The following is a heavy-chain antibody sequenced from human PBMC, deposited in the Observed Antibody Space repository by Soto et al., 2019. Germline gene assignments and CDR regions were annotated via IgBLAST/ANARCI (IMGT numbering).Heavy chain of an antibody. CDR3: SRGYPPRDQLGNLPGAF. D-gene: IGHD1-1*01. CDR1: GYTFTSYY. J-gene: IGHJ4*02. V-gene: IGHV1-46*03. CDR2: INPSGGST. Sequence: QVQLVQSGAEVMQPGASVKVSCKASGYTFTSYYIQWVRQAPGQGLEWMGIINPSGGSTNYAQKFQGRVTMTRDTSTSTVYMELSSLRSEDKAIYYCSRGYPPRDQLGNLPGAFWGQGTLVTVSS.